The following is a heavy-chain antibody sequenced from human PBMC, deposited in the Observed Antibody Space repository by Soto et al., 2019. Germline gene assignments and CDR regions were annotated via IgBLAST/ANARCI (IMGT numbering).Heavy chain of an antibody. CDR1: GFTFSDSA. D-gene: IGHD1-26*01. J-gene: IGHJ6*02. CDR3: ARHITGDTTDYYYGMGI. CDR2: IRSKAHNYAT. Sequence: EVQLVESGGGLVQPGGSLTLSCAASGFTFSDSAMHWVRQASGKGLEWLGRIRSKAHNYATAHTAAGKVRFTVYRDESKNTTYLQMNSLKTDDTAVYYCARHITGDTTDYYYGMGICGQGTTVTVSS. V-gene: IGHV3-73*02.